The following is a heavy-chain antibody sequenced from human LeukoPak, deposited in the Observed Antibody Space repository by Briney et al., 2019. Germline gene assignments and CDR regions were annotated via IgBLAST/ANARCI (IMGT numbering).Heavy chain of an antibody. V-gene: IGHV4-34*01. Sequence: PSETLSLTCAVYGGSFSGYYWSWIRQPPGKGLEWIGEINHSGSTNYNPSLKSRVTISVDTSKNQFSLKLSSVTAADTAVYYCARGLTRGIAAAGIWYWGQGTLVTVSS. CDR2: INHSGST. CDR1: GGSFSGYY. J-gene: IGHJ4*02. D-gene: IGHD6-13*01. CDR3: ARGLTRGIAAAGIWY.